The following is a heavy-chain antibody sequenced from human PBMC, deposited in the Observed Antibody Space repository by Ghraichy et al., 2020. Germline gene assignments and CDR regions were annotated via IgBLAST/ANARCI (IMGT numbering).Heavy chain of an antibody. CDR2: INHSGST. Sequence: SETLSLTCAVYGGSFSGYYWSWIRQPPGKGLEWIGEINHSGSTNYNPSLKSRVTISVDTSKNQFSLKLSSVTAADTAVYYCARTRIAAAGRKVGYAFDIWGQGTMVTVSS. CDR1: GGSFSGYY. J-gene: IGHJ3*02. V-gene: IGHV4-34*01. CDR3: ARTRIAAAGRKVGYAFDI. D-gene: IGHD6-13*01.